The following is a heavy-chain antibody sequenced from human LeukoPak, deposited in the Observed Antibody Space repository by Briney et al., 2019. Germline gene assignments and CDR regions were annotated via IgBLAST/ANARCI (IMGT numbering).Heavy chain of an antibody. V-gene: IGHV4-39*01. D-gene: IGHD3-22*01. CDR3: ARQRRVGYYDSSGSFDY. CDR1: GGSISSSSYY. CDR2: IHYSGTT. Sequence: SETLSLTCSVSGGSISSSSYYWGWIRQSPGKGLEWIGNIHYSGTTYHNPSLQSRVTISVDTSKNQFSLKLSSVTAADTAVYYCARQRRVGYYDSSGSFDYWGQGTLVTVSS. J-gene: IGHJ4*02.